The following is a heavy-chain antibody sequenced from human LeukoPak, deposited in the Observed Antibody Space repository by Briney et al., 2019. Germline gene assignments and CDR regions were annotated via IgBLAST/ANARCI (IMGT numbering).Heavy chain of an antibody. Sequence: GESLRLSCAASGFTFSNYGMSCVRQAPGKGLEWVSVIRGSGGGTYYADSVKGRFTISRDKSKNTVYLQMNSLRAEDTAVYYCVKARMPHCGTDCLESWGQGTLVSVSS. V-gene: IGHV3-23*01. D-gene: IGHD2-21*02. J-gene: IGHJ4*02. CDR1: GFTFSNYG. CDR3: VKARMPHCGTDCLES. CDR2: IRGSGGGT.